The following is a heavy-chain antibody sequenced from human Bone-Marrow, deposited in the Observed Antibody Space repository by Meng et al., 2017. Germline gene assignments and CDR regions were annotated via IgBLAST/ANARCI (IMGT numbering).Heavy chain of an antibody. V-gene: IGHV1-69*06. CDR1: GGTFSSYA. Sequence: QVKLVQAGAEWKKPGSSVKVSGKASGGTFSSYAISWVRQAPGQGLEWMGGIIPIFGTANYAQKFQGRVTITADKSTSTAYMELSSLRSEDTAVYYCARGGSPGYGDYDYWGQGTLVTVSS. CDR2: IIPIFGTA. J-gene: IGHJ4*02. CDR3: ARGGSPGYGDYDY. D-gene: IGHD4-17*01.